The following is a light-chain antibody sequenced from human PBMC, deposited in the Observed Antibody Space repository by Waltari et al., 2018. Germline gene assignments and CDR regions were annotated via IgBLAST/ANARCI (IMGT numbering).Light chain of an antibody. V-gene: IGKV1-39*01. CDR2: AAS. CDR3: QQSYSSPRT. CDR1: QSIASN. Sequence: DIQMTQSPSSLSASVGDRVIITCRARQSIASNLSWYQQKPGKAPKLLIYAASSLQSGVPSRFSARGSGTDFTLTISSLQREDFATYYCQQSYSSPRTFGQGTKVEVK. J-gene: IGKJ1*01.